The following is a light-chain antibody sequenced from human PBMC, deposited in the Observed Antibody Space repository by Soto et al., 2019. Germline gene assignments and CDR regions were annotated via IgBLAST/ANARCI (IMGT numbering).Light chain of an antibody. V-gene: IGKV3-20*01. CDR3: QQDGSSPPWT. CDR1: HSVSSSY. Sequence: EIVLTQSPGTLSLSPGERATLSCRASHSVSSSYLAWYQQKPGQAPRLLIYGASSRATGIPDRFSGSGSGTDFTLTISRLEPEDFAVYYCQQDGSSPPWTFGQGTKVAIK. J-gene: IGKJ1*01. CDR2: GAS.